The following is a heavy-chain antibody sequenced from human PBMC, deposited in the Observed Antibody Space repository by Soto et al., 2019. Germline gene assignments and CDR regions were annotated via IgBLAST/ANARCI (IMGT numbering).Heavy chain of an antibody. Sequence: EVQLVQSGAEVKKPGESLKISCKGSGYSFTSYWIGLVRQMPGKGLEWMGIIYPGDSDTRYSPTFQGQVTISADKSISSVYLQWSSLKASDTAMYYCARRDYYDSSGYLSAFDIWGQGTMVTVSS. CDR2: IYPGDSDT. V-gene: IGHV5-51*01. CDR3: ARRDYYDSSGYLSAFDI. CDR1: GYSFTSYW. D-gene: IGHD3-22*01. J-gene: IGHJ3*02.